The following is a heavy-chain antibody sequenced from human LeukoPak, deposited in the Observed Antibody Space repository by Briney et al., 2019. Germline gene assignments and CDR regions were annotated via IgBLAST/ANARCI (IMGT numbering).Heavy chain of an antibody. Sequence: KRAETLSLTCTASGGSINSYYWSWIRQPPGKGLEWIGYLYYSGSTNYKPSLKARFTISVDTSKNQFSLKLSSVTAADTAVYYCARHENLYDSSPFDIWGQGTKASVSS. D-gene: IGHD3-22*01. CDR3: ARHENLYDSSPFDI. J-gene: IGHJ3*02. CDR2: LYYSGST. V-gene: IGHV4-59*08. CDR1: GGSINSYY.